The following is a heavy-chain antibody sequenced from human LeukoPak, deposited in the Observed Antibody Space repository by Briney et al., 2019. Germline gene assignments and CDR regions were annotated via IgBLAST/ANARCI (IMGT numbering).Heavy chain of an antibody. CDR2: IAYDGNK. CDR1: GFTFSDYV. CDR3: AREWTYSSGWSASGY. J-gene: IGHJ4*02. V-gene: IGHV3-30*03. Sequence: PGGSLRLSCAASGFTFSDYVMHWVRQAPGKGLEWVALIAYDGNKFYADSVRGRFIISRDNSRNTLYLQMNSLRTDDTAFYYCAREWTYSSGWSASGYWGQGTLVTVSS. D-gene: IGHD6-19*01.